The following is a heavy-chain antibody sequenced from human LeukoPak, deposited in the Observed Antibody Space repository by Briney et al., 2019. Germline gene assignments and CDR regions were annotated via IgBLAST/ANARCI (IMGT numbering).Heavy chain of an antibody. CDR1: GFTFDDYA. CDR2: ISWDGGST. CDR3: AKDLSRYSSGWSLDY. J-gene: IGHJ4*02. Sequence: GGSLRLSCAASGFTFDDYAMHWVRQAPGKGLEWVSLISWDGGSTYYADSVKGRFTISRDNSKNSLYLQMNSLRAEDTALYYCAKDLSRYSSGWSLDYWGQGTLVTVSS. V-gene: IGHV3-43D*03. D-gene: IGHD6-13*01.